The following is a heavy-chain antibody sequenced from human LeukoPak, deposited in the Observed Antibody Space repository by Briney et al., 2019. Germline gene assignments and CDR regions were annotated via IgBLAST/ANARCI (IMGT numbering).Heavy chain of an antibody. Sequence: GGSLRLSCAASGFTFSSCGMSWVRQTPGKGLEWVSGISGSGGRTYQADSVKGRFTISRDTSKNTLYLQMNSLRAEDTAVYYCARDQGRYYHDSSEFGYWGQGTLVTVSS. J-gene: IGHJ4*02. D-gene: IGHD3-22*01. CDR1: GFTFSSCG. CDR2: ISGSGGRT. CDR3: ARDQGRYYHDSSEFGY. V-gene: IGHV3-23*01.